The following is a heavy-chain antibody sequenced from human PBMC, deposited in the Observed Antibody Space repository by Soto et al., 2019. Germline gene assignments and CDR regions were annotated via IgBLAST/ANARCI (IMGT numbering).Heavy chain of an antibody. J-gene: IGHJ3*02. CDR2: ISSSSSYT. CDR1: GFTFSDYY. Sequence: GGSLRLSCAASGFTFSDYYMSWIRQAPGKGLEWVSDISSSSSYTNYADSVKGRFTISRDNAKNSLFLQMNSLRAEDTAVYYCARDSTSGWYHAFEIWGQGTMVTVSS. CDR3: ARDSTSGWYHAFEI. D-gene: IGHD6-19*01. V-gene: IGHV3-11*05.